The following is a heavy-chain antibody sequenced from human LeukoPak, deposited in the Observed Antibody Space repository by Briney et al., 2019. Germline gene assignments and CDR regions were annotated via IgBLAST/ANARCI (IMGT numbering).Heavy chain of an antibody. Sequence: SGTLSLTCTVSGGSISNSHWWTWVRQPPGKGLEWIGEIFPSGSTDYNPSLKSRVTISADKSITTAYLQWSTLKASDTAIYYCARTPGSYDYRGYQYWHFDLWGRGTLVTVSS. CDR2: IFPSGST. CDR3: ARTPGSYDYRGYQYWHFDL. J-gene: IGHJ2*01. V-gene: IGHV4-4*02. CDR1: GGSISNSHW. D-gene: IGHD3-22*01.